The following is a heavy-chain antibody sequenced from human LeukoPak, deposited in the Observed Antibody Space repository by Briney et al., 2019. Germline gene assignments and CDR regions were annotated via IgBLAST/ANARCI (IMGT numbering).Heavy chain of an antibody. CDR3: ARVPIGGFGDLGYFDY. J-gene: IGHJ4*02. CDR2: INPNSGGT. V-gene: IGHV1-2*04. CDR1: GYTFTSYA. D-gene: IGHD3-10*01. Sequence: GASVTVSFKASGYTFTSYAMNWVRQAPGQGLEWMGWINPNSGGTNYAQKFQGWVTMTRDTSISTAYMEPSRLRSDDTAVYYCARVPIGGFGDLGYFDYWGQGTLVTVSS.